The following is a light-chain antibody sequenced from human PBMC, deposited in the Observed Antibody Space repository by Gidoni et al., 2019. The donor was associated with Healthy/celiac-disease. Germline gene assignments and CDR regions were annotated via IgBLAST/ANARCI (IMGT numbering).Light chain of an antibody. CDR2: GAS. J-gene: IGKJ1*01. Sequence: EIVLTQSPGTLSLSPGERATLACRASQSVSSSYLAWYQQKPGQAPRLLIYGASSRATGIPDRFSGSGSGTDFTRTISRLEPEDFAVYYCHQYGSSRTFGQGTKVEIK. V-gene: IGKV3-20*01. CDR1: QSVSSSY. CDR3: HQYGSSRT.